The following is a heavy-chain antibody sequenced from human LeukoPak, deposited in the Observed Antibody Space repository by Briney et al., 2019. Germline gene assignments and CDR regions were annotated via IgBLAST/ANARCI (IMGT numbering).Heavy chain of an antibody. CDR3: ARESSGWYVYNWFDP. CDR1: GFTFSSYW. V-gene: IGHV3-74*01. Sequence: PGGSLRLSCAASGFTFSSYWMHWVRQAQGKGLVWVSRINSDGSSTSYADSVKGRFTISRDNAKNTLYLQMNSLRAEDTAVYYCARESSGWYVYNWFDPWGQGTLVTVSS. CDR2: INSDGSST. D-gene: IGHD6-19*01. J-gene: IGHJ5*02.